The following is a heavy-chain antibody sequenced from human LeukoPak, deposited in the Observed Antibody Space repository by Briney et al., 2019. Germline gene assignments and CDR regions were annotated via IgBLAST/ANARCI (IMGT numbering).Heavy chain of an antibody. Sequence: GGSLRLSCVASGFAVSSNYMSWVRQAPGKGLEWVSVIYSGGSTYYADSVKGRFTISRDNAKNTLYLQMNSLRAEDTAVYYCCSSRGKDWGQGTLVTVSS. CDR1: GFAVSSNY. V-gene: IGHV3-53*01. CDR3: CSSRGKD. J-gene: IGHJ4*02. D-gene: IGHD6-6*01. CDR2: IYSGGST.